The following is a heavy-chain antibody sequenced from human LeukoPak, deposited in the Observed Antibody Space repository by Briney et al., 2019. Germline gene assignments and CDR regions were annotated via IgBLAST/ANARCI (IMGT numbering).Heavy chain of an antibody. CDR1: GFRFSDYS. CDR2: ISSSSTYI. J-gene: IGHJ4*02. Sequence: GGSLRLTCEASGFRFSDYSMNWVRQAPGKGLEWVSSISSSSTYIYYGDSVKGRFTISRDNAKNSLYLQMNSLRAEDTAVYYCARDGRSVRYGGDYYFGYWGQGTLVTVSS. CDR3: ARDGRSVRYGGDYYFGY. V-gene: IGHV3-21*01. D-gene: IGHD3-16*01.